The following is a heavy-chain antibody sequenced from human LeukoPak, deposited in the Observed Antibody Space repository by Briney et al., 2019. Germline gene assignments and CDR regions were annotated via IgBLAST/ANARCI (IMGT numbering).Heavy chain of an antibody. D-gene: IGHD2-2*02. CDR2: ISGSGGST. J-gene: IGHJ4*02. CDR1: GFTFSSYA. Sequence: GGSLRLSCAASGFTFSSYAMSWVRQATGKGLEWASAISGSGGSTYYADSVKGRFTISRDNSRNTLYLQMNSLRAEDTAVYYCANIVVVPAAIFDYWGQGTLVTVSS. CDR3: ANIVVVPAAIFDY. V-gene: IGHV3-23*01.